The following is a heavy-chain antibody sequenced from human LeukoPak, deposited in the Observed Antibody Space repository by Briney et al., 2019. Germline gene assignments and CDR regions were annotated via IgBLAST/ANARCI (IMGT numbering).Heavy chain of an antibody. Sequence: GGSLRLSCAASGFTFSSYWMHWVRQAPGKGLVWLSRINNDGSSTIYADSVKGRFTFSRDNAENTLFLEMSSLRVEDTAVYYCVRERNNFWSGHHSIFDSWGQGTLVTVSS. CDR3: VRERNNFWSGHHSIFDS. CDR2: INNDGSST. J-gene: IGHJ4*02. D-gene: IGHD3-3*01. V-gene: IGHV3-74*01. CDR1: GFTFSSYW.